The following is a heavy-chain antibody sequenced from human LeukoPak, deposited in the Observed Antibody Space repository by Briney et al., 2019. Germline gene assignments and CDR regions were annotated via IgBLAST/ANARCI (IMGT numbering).Heavy chain of an antibody. D-gene: IGHD2-15*01. J-gene: IGHJ6*03. Sequence: GGSLRLSCAASGFTFSDYNMRWIRQAPGKGLEWVSSISRSGSTKYYADSVRGRFTISRDNAKNSLFLQMNSLRAEDTAVYYCARVLRYCSGGSCYSGGLGYMDVWGKGTTVTISS. CDR1: GFTFSDYN. V-gene: IGHV3-11*01. CDR3: ARVLRYCSGGSCYSGGLGYMDV. CDR2: ISRSGSTK.